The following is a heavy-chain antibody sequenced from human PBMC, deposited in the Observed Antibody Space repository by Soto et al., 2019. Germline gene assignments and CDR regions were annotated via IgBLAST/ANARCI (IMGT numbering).Heavy chain of an antibody. CDR2: IYSGDSDT. CDR3: ARRTETDYYGMDV. CDR1: GYSFSSYW. V-gene: IGHV5-51*01. Sequence: PGESLKISCKGSGYSFSSYWIGWGRQMPGKGLEWMGIIYSGDSDTRYSPSFQGQVTISADKSINTAYLQWSSLKASDTAMYYCARRTETDYYGMDVWGQGTTVTVSS. D-gene: IGHD4-17*01. J-gene: IGHJ6*02.